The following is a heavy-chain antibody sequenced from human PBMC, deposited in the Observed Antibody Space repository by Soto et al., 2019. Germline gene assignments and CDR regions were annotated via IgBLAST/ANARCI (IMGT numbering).Heavy chain of an antibody. CDR2: ISGSGGST. CDR3: ASRSSGWYFDD. V-gene: IGHV3-23*01. J-gene: IGHJ4*02. CDR1: GFTFSSYA. D-gene: IGHD6-19*01. Sequence: EVQLLESGGGLVQPGGSLRLSCAASGFTFSSYAMNWVRQAPGKGLGWVSVISGSGGSTYYADSVKGRFTITRDTSKNTLYLQMNSLRAEDTAVYYCASRSSGWYFDDWGQGTLVTVSS.